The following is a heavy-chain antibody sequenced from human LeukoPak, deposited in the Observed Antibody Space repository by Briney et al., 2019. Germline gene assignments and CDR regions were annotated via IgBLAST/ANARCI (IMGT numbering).Heavy chain of an antibody. CDR2: ISYDGSNK. CDR3: AKDRYDSSGYYYYLDY. D-gene: IGHD3-22*01. CDR1: GFTFSSYG. Sequence: GGSLRLSCAASGFTFSSYGMHWVRQAPGKGLEWVAVISYDGSNKYYADSVKGRFTISRDNSKNTLYLQMNSLRAEDTAVYYCAKDRYDSSGYYYYLDYWGQGTLVTVSS. J-gene: IGHJ4*02. V-gene: IGHV3-30*18.